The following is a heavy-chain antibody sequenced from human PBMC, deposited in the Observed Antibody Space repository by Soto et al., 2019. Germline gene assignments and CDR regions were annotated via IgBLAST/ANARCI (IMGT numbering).Heavy chain of an antibody. V-gene: IGHV1-3*01. CDR1: GFSFTSYS. CDR2: INAGRGKT. D-gene: IGHD4-17*01. Sequence: QGQLVQSGAEVKKPGASVKVSCGTSGFSFTSYSFHWVRQAPAQGLQWMGWINAGRGKTKYPQQFQGRVTFTWDTSANTVYMELSRLTSEDTSVFYCARWIDNGYFDYWGQGTLVTVSA. J-gene: IGHJ4*02. CDR3: ARWIDNGYFDY.